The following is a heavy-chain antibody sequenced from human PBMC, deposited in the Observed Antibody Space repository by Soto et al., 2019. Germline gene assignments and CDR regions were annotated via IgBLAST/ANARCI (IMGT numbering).Heavy chain of an antibody. CDR1: GFTLRNYW. D-gene: IGHD1-26*01. CDR2: ITNDGSTT. Sequence: EVQLVESGGGLVQPGGSLRLSCVASGFTLRNYWMHWFRQAPGKGLVWVSRITNDGSTTYYADSVKGRFTISRDNAKNTLYLQVNSLRVEDTAVYYCARDQDGAGGTADYWGQGTRVTVS. J-gene: IGHJ4*02. CDR3: ARDQDGAGGTADY. V-gene: IGHV3-74*01.